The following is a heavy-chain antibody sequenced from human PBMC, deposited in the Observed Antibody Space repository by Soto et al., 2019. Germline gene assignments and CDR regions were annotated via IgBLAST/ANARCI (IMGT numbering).Heavy chain of an antibody. CDR3: ARGPLGGRRYYRGMDV. D-gene: IGHD2-21*01. J-gene: IGHJ6*02. Sequence: SEPLSLTCTVSGDSITNSYWSWIRLPPGKGLEWIGFISYSGDTNYNPSLKSRVTISRDTSTVHFSLKLTTVDAADTAIYFCARGPLGGRRYYRGMDVWGQGTTVT. V-gene: IGHV4-59*01. CDR2: ISYSGDT. CDR1: GDSITNSY.